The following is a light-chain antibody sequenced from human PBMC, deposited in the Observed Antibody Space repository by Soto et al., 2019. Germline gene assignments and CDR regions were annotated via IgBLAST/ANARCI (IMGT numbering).Light chain of an antibody. CDR1: SSDVGGYNY. V-gene: IGLV2-8*01. Sequence: QSVLTQPPSASGSPGQSVAISCTGTSSDVGGYNYVSWYQQHPGKAPKLMIYEVNKRPSGVPDRFSGSKSGNTASLTVSGLQAEDEADYYCETWDSNSWVFGGGTKLTVL. CDR3: ETWDSNSWV. J-gene: IGLJ3*02. CDR2: EVN.